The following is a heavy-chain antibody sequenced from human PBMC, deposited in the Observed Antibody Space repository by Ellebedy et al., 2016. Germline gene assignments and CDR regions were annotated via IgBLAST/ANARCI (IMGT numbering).Heavy chain of an antibody. CDR1: GFTFSNFG. D-gene: IGHD2-15*01. V-gene: IGHV3-30*03. Sequence: GGSLRLSCAASGFTFSNFGMHWVRQAPGKGLEWVAVISYDGRYKYYGDSVKGRFTISRDKSKNMLFLQMNSLRAEDTAVYYCARDKGAGYCSGGTCYSFDYWGQGTLVTVSS. J-gene: IGHJ4*02. CDR3: ARDKGAGYCSGGTCYSFDY. CDR2: ISYDGRYK.